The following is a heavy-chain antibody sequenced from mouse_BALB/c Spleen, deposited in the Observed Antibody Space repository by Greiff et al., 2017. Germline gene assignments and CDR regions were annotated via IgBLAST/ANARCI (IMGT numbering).Heavy chain of an antibody. D-gene: IGHD1-1*01. CDR2: IYPGNSDT. CDR1: GYTFTSYW. J-gene: IGHJ2*01. V-gene: IGHV1-5*01. Sequence: VQLKQSGTVLARPGASVKMSCKASGYTFTSYWMHWVKQRPGQGLEWIGAIYPGNSDTSYNQKFKGKAKLTAVTSTSTAYMELSSLTNEDSAVYYCTRSEIYYGSSYPLDYWGQGTTRTGSS. CDR3: TRSEIYYGSSYPLDY.